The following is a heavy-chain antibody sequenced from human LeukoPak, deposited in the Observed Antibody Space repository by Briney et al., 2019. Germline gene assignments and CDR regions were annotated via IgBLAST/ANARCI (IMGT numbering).Heavy chain of an antibody. D-gene: IGHD3-22*01. CDR2: IDPDTGDT. J-gene: IGHJ4*02. Sequence: ASVKVSCKPSGYTFIDHYIHWVRQAPGQGLESLGWIDPDTGDTNYPQKFQGRLTMTRDTSSSTAYMELNRLRSDDTAVYYCARAGHNSNSGGYDFWGLGTLVTVSS. CDR1: GYTFIDHY. V-gene: IGHV1-2*02. CDR3: ARAGHNSNSGGYDF.